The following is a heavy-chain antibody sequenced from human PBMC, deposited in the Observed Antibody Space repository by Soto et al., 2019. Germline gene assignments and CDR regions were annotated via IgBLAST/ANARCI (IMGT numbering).Heavy chain of an antibody. V-gene: IGHV1-69*13. CDR1: GGTFSSYA. CDR2: IIPIFGTA. D-gene: IGHD2-15*01. J-gene: IGHJ5*02. Sequence: SVKVSCKASGGTFSSYAISWVRQAPGQGLEWMGGIIPIFGTANYAQKFQGRVTITADESTSTAYMELSSLRSEDTAAYYCARVAAIPQNWFDPWGQGTLVTVSS. CDR3: ARVAAIPQNWFDP.